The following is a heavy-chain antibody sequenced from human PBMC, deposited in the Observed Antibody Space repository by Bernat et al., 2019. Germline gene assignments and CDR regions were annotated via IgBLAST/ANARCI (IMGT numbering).Heavy chain of an antibody. Sequence: QVQLQESGPGLVKPSQTLSLTCTVSGGSISSGSYYWSWIRQPAGKGLEWIGRIYTSGSTNYNPSLKSRVTISVDTSKNQFSLKLSSVTAADTAVYYCARRRGKSIAVAGMVSAFDIWGQGTMVTVSS. CDR2: IYTSGST. CDR3: ARRRGKSIAVAGMVSAFDI. V-gene: IGHV4-61*02. CDR1: GGSISSGSYY. J-gene: IGHJ3*02. D-gene: IGHD6-19*01.